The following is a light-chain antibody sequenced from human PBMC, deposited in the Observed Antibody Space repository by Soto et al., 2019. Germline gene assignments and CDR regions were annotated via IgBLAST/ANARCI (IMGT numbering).Light chain of an antibody. CDR1: SSDAGGYNY. J-gene: IGLJ3*02. Sequence: QSVLTQPASVSGSPGQSITISCTGTSSDAGGYNYVSWYQQHPGKVPRLMIYEVSNRPSGLSNRFSGSKSGNTASLTISGLQAEDEADYYCSSYTSSNTWVFGGGTKVTVL. CDR2: EVS. CDR3: SSYTSSNTWV. V-gene: IGLV2-14*01.